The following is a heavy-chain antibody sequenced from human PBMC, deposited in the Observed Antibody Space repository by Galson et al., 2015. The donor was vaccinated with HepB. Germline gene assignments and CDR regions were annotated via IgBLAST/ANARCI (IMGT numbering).Heavy chain of an antibody. D-gene: IGHD3-10*01. CDR3: ARDCCGSGSYYNDNWFDP. J-gene: IGHJ5*02. CDR2: INPNSGGT. CDR1: GYTFTGYY. V-gene: IGHV1-2*04. Sequence: SVKVSCKASGYTFTGYYMHWVRQAPGQGLEWMGWINPNSGGTNYAQKFQGWVTMTRDTSISTAYMELSRLRSDDTAVYYCARDCCGSGSYYNDNWFDPWGQGTLVTVSS.